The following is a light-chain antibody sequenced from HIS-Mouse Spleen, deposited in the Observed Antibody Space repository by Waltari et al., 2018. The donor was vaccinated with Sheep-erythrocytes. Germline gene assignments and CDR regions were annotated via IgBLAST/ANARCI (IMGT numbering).Light chain of an antibody. V-gene: IGKV1-5*03. CDR2: KAS. CDR1: QSISSW. CDR3: QQYNSYSPVYT. Sequence: DIQMTQSPSTLSASVGDRVTITCRASQSISSWLALFQQKPGKAPKLLRHKASSLESGVPSRFSSSGSGTEFTLTISSLQPDDFATYYCQQYNSYSPVYTFGQGTKLEIK. J-gene: IGKJ2*01.